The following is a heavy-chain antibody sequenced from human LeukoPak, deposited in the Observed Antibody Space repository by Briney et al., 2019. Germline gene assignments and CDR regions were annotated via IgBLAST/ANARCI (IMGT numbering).Heavy chain of an antibody. CDR1: GFTFSTYW. D-gene: IGHD3-16*02. CDR2: INPDGSTT. CDR3: AKDHTYDYVWGSYPRGYFDY. J-gene: IGHJ4*02. V-gene: IGHV3-74*01. Sequence: GGSLRLSCAGSGFTFSTYWMHWVRQAPGMGLVWVSRINPDGSTTDYADSVKGRFTISRDNSKNTLYPQMNSLRAEDTAVYYCAKDHTYDYVWGSYPRGYFDYWGQGTLVTVSS.